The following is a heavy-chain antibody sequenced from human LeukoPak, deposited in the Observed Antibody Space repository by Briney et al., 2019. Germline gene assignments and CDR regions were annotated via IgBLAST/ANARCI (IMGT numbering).Heavy chain of an antibody. CDR1: GFTVSSNY. CDR3: ARHDDYGDFGYFDY. Sequence: PGGSLRLSCAASGFTVSSNYMSWVRQAPGKGLEWVSVIYSGGSTYYADSVKGRFTISRDNSKNTLYLQMNSLRAEATAVYYCARHDDYGDFGYFDYWGQGTLVTVSS. CDR2: IYSGGST. J-gene: IGHJ4*02. V-gene: IGHV3-66*02. D-gene: IGHD4-17*01.